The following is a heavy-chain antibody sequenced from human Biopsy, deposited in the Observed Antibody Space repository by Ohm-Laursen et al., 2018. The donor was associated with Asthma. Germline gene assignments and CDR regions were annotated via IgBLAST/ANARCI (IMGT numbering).Heavy chain of an antibody. D-gene: IGHD2-2*01. CDR2: INSVFGTT. Sequence: GASVKVSSKSLGGTLNTYVIGWVRQAPGQGLEWMGGINSVFGTTTYPQKFQDRVTITADDSTSTVYMELSSLRSEDTAVYYCARKAGSCISRTCYSLDFWGQGTLVTVSS. J-gene: IGHJ4*02. V-gene: IGHV1-69*13. CDR3: ARKAGSCISRTCYSLDF. CDR1: GGTLNTYV.